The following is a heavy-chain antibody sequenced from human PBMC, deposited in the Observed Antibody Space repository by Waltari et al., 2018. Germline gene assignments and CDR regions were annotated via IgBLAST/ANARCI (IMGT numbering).Heavy chain of an antibody. CDR1: GGSISTYY. CDR2: IYYSGNT. CDR3: ARAAVSHYYYYMDV. J-gene: IGHJ6*03. V-gene: IGHV4-59*01. Sequence: QVQLQESGPGLVKPSETLSLTCTVSGGSISTYYWNWIRQPPGKGLEWIGYIYYSGNTNYNPSIKSRVTMSLDTPKNQLSLRLSSVTAADTAVYFCARAAVSHYYYYMDVWGKGTTVTVSS.